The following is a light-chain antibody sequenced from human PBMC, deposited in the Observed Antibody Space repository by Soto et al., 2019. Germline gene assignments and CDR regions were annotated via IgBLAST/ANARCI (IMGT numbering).Light chain of an antibody. CDR2: DAS. Sequence: EVVLTQSPDTLSLPPGERATLSCRASQSISSYLAWYRQKPGQAPRLLIYDASSRATGIPARFSGSGSGTDFTLTISSLEPEDFAVYYCQQYRSSPITFGQGTRLEIK. V-gene: IGKV3-11*01. CDR1: QSISSY. J-gene: IGKJ5*01. CDR3: QQYRSSPIT.